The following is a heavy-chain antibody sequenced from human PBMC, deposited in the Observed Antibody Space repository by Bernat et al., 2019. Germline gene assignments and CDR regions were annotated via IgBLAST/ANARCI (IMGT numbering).Heavy chain of an antibody. CDR3: ARTYGDYVFMLVNWFDP. CDR1: GGSISSGDYY. D-gene: IGHD4-17*01. CDR2: IYYSGST. J-gene: IGHJ5*02. Sequence: QVQLQESGPGLVKPSQTLSLTCTVSGGSISSGDYYWSWIRQPPGKGLEWIGYIYYSGSTYYNPSLKSRVTISVDTSKNQFSLKLSSVPAADTAVYYCARTYGDYVFMLVNWFDPWGQGTLVTVSS. V-gene: IGHV4-30-4*01.